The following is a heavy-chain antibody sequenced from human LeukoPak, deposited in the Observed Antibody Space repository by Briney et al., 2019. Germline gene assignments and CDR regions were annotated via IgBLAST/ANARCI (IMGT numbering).Heavy chain of an antibody. CDR1: GFTVSSNY. D-gene: IGHD3-22*01. J-gene: IGHJ4*02. V-gene: IGHV3-53*01. CDR3: ARASSRYDSSGYYSD. Sequence: GGSLRLSCAASGFTVSSNYMSWVRQAPGKGLEWVSVIYSGGSTYYADSVKGRFTISRDNSKNTLYLQMNSLRAGDTAVYYCARASSRYDSSGYYSDWGQGTLVTVSS. CDR2: IYSGGST.